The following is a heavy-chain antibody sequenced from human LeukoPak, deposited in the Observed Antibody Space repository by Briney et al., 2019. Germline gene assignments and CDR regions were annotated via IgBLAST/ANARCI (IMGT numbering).Heavy chain of an antibody. CDR2: INPNSGGT. CDR1: GYTFTGYY. Sequence: GASVKVSCKASGYTFTGYYMHWVRQAPGQGLEWMGWINPNSGGTNYAQKFQGRVSMTRDTSISIAYMELSRLRSDDTAVYYCARNTINWFDPWGQGVLVTVSS. J-gene: IGHJ5*02. CDR3: ARNTINWFDP. V-gene: IGHV1-2*02. D-gene: IGHD5-24*01.